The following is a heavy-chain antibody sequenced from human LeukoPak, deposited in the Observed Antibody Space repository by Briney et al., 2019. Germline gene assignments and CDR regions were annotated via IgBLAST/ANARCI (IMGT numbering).Heavy chain of an antibody. CDR2: INASNGNT. V-gene: IGHV1-3*01. CDR3: ARVVGYCSSTSCGGRYGMDV. J-gene: IGHJ6*02. D-gene: IGHD2-2*01. Sequence: ASVKVSCKSSGYSFTSYAMHWVRQSPGQRLEWMVWINASNGNTKYSQKFQGRVTITRDTSASTAYMELSSLRSEDTAVYYCARVVGYCSSTSCGGRYGMDVWGQGTTVTVSS. CDR1: GYSFTSYA.